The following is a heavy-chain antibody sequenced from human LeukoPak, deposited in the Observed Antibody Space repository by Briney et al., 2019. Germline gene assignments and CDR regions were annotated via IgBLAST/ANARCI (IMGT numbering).Heavy chain of an antibody. CDR2: IYYSGST. V-gene: IGHV4-31*03. CDR3: AGDSSIYGSGSYDY. CDR1: GGSISSGGYY. D-gene: IGHD3-10*01. J-gene: IGHJ4*02. Sequence: SETLSLTCTVSGGSISSGGYYWSWIRQHPGKGLEWIGYIYYSGSTYYNPSLKSRVTISVDTSKNQFSLKLSSVTAADTAVYYCAGDSSIYGSGSYDYWGQGTLVTVPS.